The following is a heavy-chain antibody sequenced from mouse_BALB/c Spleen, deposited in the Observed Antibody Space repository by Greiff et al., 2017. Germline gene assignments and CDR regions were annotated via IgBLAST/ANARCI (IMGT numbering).Heavy chain of an antibody. V-gene: IGHV5-15*02. J-gene: IGHJ2*01. Sequence: EVMLVESGGGLVQPGGSRKLSCAASGFTFSDYGMAWVRQAPGKGPEWVAFISNLAYSIYYADTVTGRFTISRENAKNTLYLEMSSLRSEDTAMYYCARAFGPSTGRDFDYWGQGTTLTVSS. CDR1: GFTFSDYG. D-gene: IGHD4-1*02. CDR3: ARAFGPSTGRDFDY. CDR2: ISNLAYSI.